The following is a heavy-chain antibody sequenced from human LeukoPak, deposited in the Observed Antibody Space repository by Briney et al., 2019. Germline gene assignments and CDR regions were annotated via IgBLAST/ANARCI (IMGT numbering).Heavy chain of an antibody. CDR3: ARSIAVAGTNFDY. D-gene: IGHD6-19*01. CDR1: GFTFSSYA. V-gene: IGHV3-30*04. J-gene: IGHJ4*02. Sequence: GGSLRLSCAASGFTFSSYAMHWVRQAPGKGLEWVAVISYDGSNKYYADSVKGRFTISRDNSKNTLYLQMNSLRAEDTAVYYCARSIAVAGTNFDYWGQGTLVTVSS. CDR2: ISYDGSNK.